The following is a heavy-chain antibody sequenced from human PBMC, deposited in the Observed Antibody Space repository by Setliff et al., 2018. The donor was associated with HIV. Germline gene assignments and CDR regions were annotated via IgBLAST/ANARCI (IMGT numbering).Heavy chain of an antibody. CDR3: ARRTSGGHSSGYYYFDY. CDR1: GGSFSGYY. V-gene: IGHV4-34*01. D-gene: IGHD3-22*01. CDR2: INHSGST. Sequence: SETLSLTCAVYGGSFSGYYWSWIRQPPGKGLECIGEINHSGSTNHNPSLKSRVTISVDTSKKQFSLRLSSVTAADTAVYYCARRTSGGHSSGYYYFDYWGHGTLVTVSS. J-gene: IGHJ4*01.